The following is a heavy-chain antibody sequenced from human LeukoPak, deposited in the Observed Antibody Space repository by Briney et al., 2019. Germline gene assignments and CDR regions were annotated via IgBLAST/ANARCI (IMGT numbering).Heavy chain of an antibody. D-gene: IGHD5-18*01. CDR2: ISSSSSYI. V-gene: IGHV3-21*01. CDR1: GFTFSSYS. CDR3: ARDLSVLGYSYAFLDY. J-gene: IGHJ4*02. Sequence: GGSLRLSCAASGFTFSSYSMNWVRLAPGKGLEWVSYISSSSSYIYYVDSVKGRFTISRDNAKNSLYLQMNSLRAEDTAVYYCARDLSVLGYSYAFLDYWGQGTLVTVSS.